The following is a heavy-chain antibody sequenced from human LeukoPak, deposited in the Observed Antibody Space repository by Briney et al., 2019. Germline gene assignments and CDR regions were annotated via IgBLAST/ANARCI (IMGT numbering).Heavy chain of an antibody. CDR3: AKVPPIYSSTWYGDYYFDY. D-gene: IGHD6-13*01. CDR2: ISRSGSTK. CDR1: GFTFSDYN. J-gene: IGHJ4*02. Sequence: GGSLRLSCAASGFTFSDYNMRWIRQAPGKGLELVSSISRSGSTKYYADSVKCRFTISRDNSKNTLYLQMNSLRAEDTAVYYCAKVPPIYSSTWYGDYYFDYWGQGTLVTVSS. V-gene: IGHV3-11*04.